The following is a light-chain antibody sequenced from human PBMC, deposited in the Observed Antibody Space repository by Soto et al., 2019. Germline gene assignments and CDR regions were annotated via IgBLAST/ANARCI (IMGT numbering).Light chain of an antibody. CDR3: QHANSFPLT. J-gene: IGKJ4*01. CDR1: QGITNW. V-gene: IGKV1-12*01. Sequence: DIQMTQSPSSVSASVGDRVTITCRASQGITNWLAWYQQKPGKAPKLLIYAASGLPSVVPSRFSGSGSGTDFTLTIRSLQTEDFATYYCQHANSFPLTFGGGTKVEIK. CDR2: AAS.